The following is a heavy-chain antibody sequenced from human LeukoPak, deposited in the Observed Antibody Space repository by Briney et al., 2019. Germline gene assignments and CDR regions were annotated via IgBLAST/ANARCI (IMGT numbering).Heavy chain of an antibody. CDR1: GFTFGSYS. CDR3: AKEQRGYSGYMVGSYFDP. CDR2: ISGSGGST. Sequence: GGSLRLSCAASGFTFGSYSMTWVRQAPGKGLEWVSSISGSGGSTYYADSVKGRFTISRDNSKKTLYLQMNSLRAEDTALYYCAKEQRGYSGYMVGSYFDPWGQGTLVTVSS. V-gene: IGHV3-23*01. J-gene: IGHJ5*02. D-gene: IGHD5-12*01.